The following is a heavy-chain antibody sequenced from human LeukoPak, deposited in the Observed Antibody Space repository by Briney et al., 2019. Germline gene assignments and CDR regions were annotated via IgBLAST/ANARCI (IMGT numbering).Heavy chain of an antibody. J-gene: IGHJ6*02. V-gene: IGHV1-69*13. D-gene: IGHD2-15*01. CDR1: GGTFSSYA. CDR3: ARASDSPNYYYYGMDV. Sequence: SVKVSCKASGGTFSSYAISWVRQAPGQGLEWKGGIIPIFGTANYAQKFQGRVTITADESTSTAYMELSSLRSEDTAVYYCARASDSPNYYYYGMDVWGQGTTVTVSS. CDR2: IIPIFGTA.